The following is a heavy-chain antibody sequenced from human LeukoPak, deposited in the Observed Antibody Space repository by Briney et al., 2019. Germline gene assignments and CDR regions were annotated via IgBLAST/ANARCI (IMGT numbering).Heavy chain of an antibody. CDR3: VRFGLTSSLDH. CDR2: IYPGYSDA. V-gene: IGHV5-51*01. J-gene: IGHJ5*02. D-gene: IGHD6-13*01. Sequence: GESLKISCKISGYKLTNNWIGWVRQVPGKGLEWMGLIYPGYSDAKYSPSFQGQVTLSVDASISTAYLQLSGLRASDTAIYYCVRFGLTSSLDHWGQGSLVIVSS. CDR1: GYKLTNNW.